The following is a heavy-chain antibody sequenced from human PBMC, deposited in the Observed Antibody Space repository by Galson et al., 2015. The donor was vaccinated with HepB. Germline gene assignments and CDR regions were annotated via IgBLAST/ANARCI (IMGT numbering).Heavy chain of an antibody. Sequence: QSGAEVKKPGESLKISCKASGYRFSNYWIGWVRQMPGKGLEWIGIIYPSDYDLRYSPSFQGQVTISVDKSVTTTYLQWDSLKASDSAMYYCARRSFSYVDYWGQGTLVTVSS. D-gene: IGHD3-16*01. CDR2: IYPSDYDL. V-gene: IGHV5-51*01. CDR1: GYRFSNYW. J-gene: IGHJ4*02. CDR3: ARRSFSYVDY.